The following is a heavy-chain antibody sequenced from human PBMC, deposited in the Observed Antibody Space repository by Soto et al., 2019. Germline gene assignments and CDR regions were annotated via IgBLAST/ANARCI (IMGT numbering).Heavy chain of an antibody. CDR3: ARGLYSGDK. Sequence: QVRLVQSGAEVKKPGASVKVSCKASGYIFTNYYIHWVRQAPGQGLEWMAIINPNGGSTNCAQEFQGRITLTRDTSTSSVYMDLSSLTSEDTAVHYCARGLYSGDKWGQGTVVTVSS. CDR1: GYIFTNYY. CDR2: INPNGGST. J-gene: IGHJ4*02. V-gene: IGHV1-46*01. D-gene: IGHD2-21*01.